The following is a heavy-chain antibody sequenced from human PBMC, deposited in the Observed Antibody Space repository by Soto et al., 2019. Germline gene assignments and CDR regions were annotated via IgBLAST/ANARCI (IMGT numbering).Heavy chain of an antibody. J-gene: IGHJ6*02. Sequence: SETLSLTCTVSGGSISSYYWSWIRQPPGKGLEWIGYIYYSGSTSYNPSLKSRVTISVDTSKNQFSLKLSSVTAADTAVYYCARLAVVAAAGDYYYYGMDVWGQGTTVTVSS. D-gene: IGHD6-13*01. CDR2: IYYSGST. CDR1: GGSISSYY. CDR3: ARLAVVAAAGDYYYYGMDV. V-gene: IGHV4-59*01.